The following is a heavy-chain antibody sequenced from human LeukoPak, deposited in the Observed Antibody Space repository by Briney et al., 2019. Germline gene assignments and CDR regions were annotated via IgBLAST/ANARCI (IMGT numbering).Heavy chain of an antibody. Sequence: PSETLSLTCVVYGGSFMLYYWSWIRQSPGKGLEWIAEINHRGDTNYNPSVKSRVTISVDTSKNQFSLKVTPLTAADTAVYYCARGPTISETGYFDYWGQGTLSPSPQ. D-gene: IGHD1-1*01. J-gene: IGHJ4*03. V-gene: IGHV4-34*01. CDR1: GGSFMLYY. CDR3: ARGPTISETGYFDY. CDR2: INHRGDT.